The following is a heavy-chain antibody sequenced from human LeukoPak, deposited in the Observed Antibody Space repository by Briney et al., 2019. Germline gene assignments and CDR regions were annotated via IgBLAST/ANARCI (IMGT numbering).Heavy chain of an antibody. CDR1: GLTFSSYA. D-gene: IGHD2-15*01. J-gene: IGHJ4*02. CDR2: ISSSGGAT. CDR3: ARQIGYCSDGNCYFDY. Sequence: GESLRLSCAASGLTFSSYAMSWVRQAPGKGLEWVSAISSSGGATYYAASVKGRFTISRDMSKNTVFLQMNSLSVEDMAVYYCARQIGYCSDGNCYFDYWGQGALVTVSS. V-gene: IGHV3-23*01.